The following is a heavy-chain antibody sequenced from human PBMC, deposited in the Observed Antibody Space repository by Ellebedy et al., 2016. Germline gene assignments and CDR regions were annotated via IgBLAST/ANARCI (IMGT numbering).Heavy chain of an antibody. CDR3: ATYSSVTGCLDS. CDR2: QKQDGTET. V-gene: IGHV3-7*03. Sequence: GESLKISCSASGFTLSSYWMTWVRQAPGKGPEWVANQKQDGTETYYVDSVKGRFTISRDNAKSSSYLQMNRLRVEDTAVYYCATYSSVTGCLDSWGQGTLVTVSS. D-gene: IGHD4-17*01. J-gene: IGHJ5*01. CDR1: GFTLSSYW.